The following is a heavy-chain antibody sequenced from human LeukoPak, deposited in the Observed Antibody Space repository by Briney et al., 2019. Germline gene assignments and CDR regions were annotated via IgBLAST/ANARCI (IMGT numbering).Heavy chain of an antibody. J-gene: IGHJ4*02. V-gene: IGHV3-53*01. CDR1: VFIDITND. Sequence: PGVSLRLLCAAWVFIDITNDMMWAPQAPGKGREWGSVLYNDGNTKYADSVQGRFTISRDNSKKTLYLEINSLSPDDTAVYYCARGVEPLAANTLAYWGQGTLVTVSS. CDR3: ARGVEPLAANTLAY. D-gene: IGHD1-14*01. CDR2: LYNDGNT.